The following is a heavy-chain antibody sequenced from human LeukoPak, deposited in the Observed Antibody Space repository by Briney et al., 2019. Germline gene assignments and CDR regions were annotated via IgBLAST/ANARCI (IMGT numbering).Heavy chain of an antibody. CDR3: ARDYYDYGDYKWFDP. J-gene: IGHJ5*02. CDR1: GYTFTSYG. Sequence: GASVKVSCKASGYTFTSYGISWVRQAPGQGPEWMGWISGYNGNTNYAQKFQGRVTMTTDTSTSTAYMELRSLRSDDTAVYYCARDYYDYGDYKWFDPWGQGTLVTVSS. CDR2: ISGYNGNT. V-gene: IGHV1-18*01. D-gene: IGHD4-17*01.